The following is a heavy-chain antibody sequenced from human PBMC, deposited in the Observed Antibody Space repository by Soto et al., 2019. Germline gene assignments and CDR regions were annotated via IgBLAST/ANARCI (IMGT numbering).Heavy chain of an antibody. J-gene: IGHJ4*02. V-gene: IGHV1-69*13. CDR1: GGTFSNYA. Sequence: GASVKVSCKASGGTFSNYAIAWVRQAPGRGLEWMGGLILPFGTPNYAQKFQGRVTISADESMTTVYMELRGLTSEDTAMYYCARWTSDTAMVREYYFDYWGQGTLVTVSS. CDR2: LILPFGTP. D-gene: IGHD5-18*01. CDR3: ARWTSDTAMVREYYFDY.